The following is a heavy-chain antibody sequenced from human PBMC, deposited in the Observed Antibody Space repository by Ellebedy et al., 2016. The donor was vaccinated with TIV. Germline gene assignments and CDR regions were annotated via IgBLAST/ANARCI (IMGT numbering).Heavy chain of an antibody. Sequence: GESLKIPXAASGFTFSDYYMSWIRQAPGKGLEWVSYISSSGSTIYYADSVKGRFTISRDNAKNSLYLQMNSLRAEDTAVYYCARSPYSSGWYVWFDPWGQGTLVTVSS. J-gene: IGHJ5*02. V-gene: IGHV3-11*01. D-gene: IGHD6-19*01. CDR3: ARSPYSSGWYVWFDP. CDR1: GFTFSDYY. CDR2: ISSSGSTI.